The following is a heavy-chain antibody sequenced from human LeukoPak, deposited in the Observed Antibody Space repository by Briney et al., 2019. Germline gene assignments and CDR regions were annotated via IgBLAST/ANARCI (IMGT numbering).Heavy chain of an antibody. CDR1: GGSISSYY. J-gene: IGHJ5*01. Sequence: PSETLSLTCTVSGGSISSYYWSWILQPPGKGLELIGYIYYRGSTNYNPSLKSRVTISVDTSKNQFSLKLTSVTAADTAVYYCASSATNNWLDYWGQGTLVTVSS. V-gene: IGHV4-59*01. D-gene: IGHD6-25*01. CDR2: IYYRGST. CDR3: ASSATNNWLDY.